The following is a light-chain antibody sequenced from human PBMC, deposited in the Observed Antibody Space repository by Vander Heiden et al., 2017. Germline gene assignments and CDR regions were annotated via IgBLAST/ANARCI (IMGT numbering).Light chain of an antibody. CDR1: QSLLHSNSYSY. CDR2: RGS. J-gene: IGKJ2*01. V-gene: IGKV2-28*01. Sequence: DIVLTQSPLSLPVTPGEPASISCRSSQSLLHSNSYSYLDWYLQKPGQAPLLLIYRGSYRASGVPDRFSGSGSGTDFTLKINRVEAEDVGVYYCRQALHIPYTFGQGTRLEI. CDR3: RQALHIPYT.